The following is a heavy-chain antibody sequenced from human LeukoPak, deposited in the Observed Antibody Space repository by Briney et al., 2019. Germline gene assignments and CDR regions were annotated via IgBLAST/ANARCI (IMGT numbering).Heavy chain of an antibody. D-gene: IGHD5-18*01. V-gene: IGHV3-9*01. J-gene: IGHJ5*02. CDR3: AKDGYSSTAMVNNWFDP. CDR1: GFTVSSNY. Sequence: PGGSLRLSCASSGFTVSSNYMSWVRQAPGKGLEWVSGISWNSGSIGYADSVKRRFTISRDNAKNSLYLQMNSLRAEDTALYYCAKDGYSSTAMVNNWFDPWGQGTLVTVSS. CDR2: ISWNSGSI.